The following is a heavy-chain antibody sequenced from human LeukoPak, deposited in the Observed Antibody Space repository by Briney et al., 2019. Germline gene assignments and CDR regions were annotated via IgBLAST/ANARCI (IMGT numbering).Heavy chain of an antibody. D-gene: IGHD5-12*01. Sequence: SETLSLTCTVSGGSISSSSYYWGWIRQPPGKGLEWIGSIYYSGRTYYNPSLKSRVTISEDTSKNQFSLKLSSVTAADTAVYYCAKSGSGYLRYYFDYWGQGTLVTVSS. CDR3: AKSGSGYLRYYFDY. J-gene: IGHJ4*02. CDR2: IYYSGRT. CDR1: GGSISSSSYY. V-gene: IGHV4-39*07.